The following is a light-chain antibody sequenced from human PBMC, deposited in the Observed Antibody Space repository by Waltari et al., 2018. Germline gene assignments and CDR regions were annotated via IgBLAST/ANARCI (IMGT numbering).Light chain of an antibody. Sequence: QSALTQPASVSGSPGQSITISCTGTSHDVGNYDLVSWYQQHPGKAPTLIIYEVTKRPSGFSKRFSGSKSGNTASLTISGLHTEDEGDYYCCSYSGDLSFGVVFGGGTKLTVL. CDR3: CSYSGDLSFGVV. CDR2: EVT. CDR1: SHDVGNYDL. J-gene: IGLJ2*01. V-gene: IGLV2-23*02.